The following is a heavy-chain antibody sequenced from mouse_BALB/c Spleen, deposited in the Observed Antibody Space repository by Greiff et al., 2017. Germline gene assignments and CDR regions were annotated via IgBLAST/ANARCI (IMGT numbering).Heavy chain of an antibody. J-gene: IGHJ4*01. CDR1: GYSITSGYY. V-gene: IGHV3-6*02. CDR2: ISYDGSN. Sequence: EVQLQESGPGLVKPSQSLSLTCSVTGYSITSGYYWNWIRQFPGNKLEWMGYISYDGSNNYNPSLKNRISITRDTSKNQFFLKLNSVTTEDTATYYCASRYYDYDGAMDYWGQGTSVTVSS. CDR3: ASRYYDYDGAMDY. D-gene: IGHD2-4*01.